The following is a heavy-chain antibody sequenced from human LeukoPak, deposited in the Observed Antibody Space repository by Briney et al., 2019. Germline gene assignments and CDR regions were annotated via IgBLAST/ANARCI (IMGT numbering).Heavy chain of an antibody. Sequence: ASVKVSCKASGYTLSSYTLHWVRQAPGQRPEWMGCIYAGNGNVKYSQNFQGRVTITRDTSASTAYMELSSLRSEDTAVYYCAREVAIWGQGTLVTVPS. CDR3: AREVAI. D-gene: IGHD2-15*01. CDR2: IYAGNGNV. V-gene: IGHV1-3*01. J-gene: IGHJ4*02. CDR1: GYTLSSYT.